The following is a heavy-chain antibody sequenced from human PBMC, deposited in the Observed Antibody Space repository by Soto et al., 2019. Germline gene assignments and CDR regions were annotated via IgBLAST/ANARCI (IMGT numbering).Heavy chain of an antibody. CDR1: GFTFSSYA. V-gene: IGHV3-30-3*01. J-gene: IGHJ3*02. Sequence: QVQLVESGGGVVQPGRSLRLSCAASGFTFSSYAMHWVRQAPGKGLEWVAVISYDGSNKYYADSVKGRFTISRDNSKNTLYLQMNSLRAEDTAVYYCARDHRRWLQWVEAFDIWGQGTMVTVSS. CDR3: ARDHRRWLQWVEAFDI. D-gene: IGHD5-12*01. CDR2: ISYDGSNK.